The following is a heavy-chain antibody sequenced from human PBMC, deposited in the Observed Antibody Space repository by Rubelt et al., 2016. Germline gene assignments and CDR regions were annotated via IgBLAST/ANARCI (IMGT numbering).Heavy chain of an antibody. CDR2: INTNSGNP. Sequence: QVQLVQSGSELKKPGASVKVSCKASGYTFTTHGVNWLRQAPGQGLGWMGWINTNSGNPTYAQAFTGRFVFSLDTSVSTAYLQISSLKAEDTAVYYCARALHVSLFDPWGQGTLVTVSS. J-gene: IGHJ5*02. V-gene: IGHV7-4-1*02. D-gene: IGHD3-16*01. CDR3: ARALHVSLFDP. CDR1: GYTFTTHG.